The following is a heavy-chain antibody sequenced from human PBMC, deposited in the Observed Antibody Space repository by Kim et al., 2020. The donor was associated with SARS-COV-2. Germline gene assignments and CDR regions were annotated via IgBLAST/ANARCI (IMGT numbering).Heavy chain of an antibody. V-gene: IGHV4-34*01. CDR3: ARGRVVVVPAPVLGLGPFYEYFILDV. CDR2: ITDSGST. Sequence: SETLSLTCAVYGGSFSGHSWSWVRQPPGQGLEWIGEITDSGSTKYNPSLKSRLTISLDVSKNQFSLKLTSVTAADRGLYYCARGRVVVVPAPVLGLGPFYEYFILDVWGHGTTVTVSS. D-gene: IGHD2-2*01. J-gene: IGHJ6*02. CDR1: GGSFSGHS.